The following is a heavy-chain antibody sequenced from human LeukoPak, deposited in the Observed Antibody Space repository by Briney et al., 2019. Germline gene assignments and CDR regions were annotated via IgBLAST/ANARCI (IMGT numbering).Heavy chain of an antibody. CDR3: AKDPEECYDSSGSHFDY. D-gene: IGHD3-22*01. J-gene: IGHJ4*02. CDR2: ISGSGGST. CDR1: GFTFSSYA. V-gene: IGHV3-23*01. Sequence: GGSLRLSCAASGFTFSSYAMSWVRQAPGKGLEWVSAISGSGGSTYYADSVKGRFTISRDNSKNTLYLQMNSLRAEDTAVYYCAKDPEECYDSSGSHFDYWGQGTLVTVSS.